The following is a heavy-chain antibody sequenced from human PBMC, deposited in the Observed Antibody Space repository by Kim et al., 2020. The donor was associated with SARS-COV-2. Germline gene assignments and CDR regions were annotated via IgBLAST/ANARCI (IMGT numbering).Heavy chain of an antibody. CDR3: ARARPKKTTVVTHEYYYYGMDV. CDR1: GFTFSDYY. Sequence: GGSLRLSCAASGFTFSDYYMSWIRQAPGKGLEWVSYISSSSSYTNYADSVKGRFTISRDNAKNSLYLQMNSLRAEDTAVYYCARARPKKTTVVTHEYYYYGMDVWGQGTTVTVSS. V-gene: IGHV3-11*06. CDR2: ISSSSSYT. D-gene: IGHD4-17*01. J-gene: IGHJ6*02.